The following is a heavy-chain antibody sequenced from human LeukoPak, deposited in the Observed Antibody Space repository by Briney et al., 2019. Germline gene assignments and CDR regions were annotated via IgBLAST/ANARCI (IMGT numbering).Heavy chain of an antibody. CDR2: IKQDGSDK. CDR1: GFTFRSYW. V-gene: IGHV3-7*01. Sequence: GGSLRVSCAASGFTFRSYWMSWVRQAPGNGLEWVANIKQDGSDKYYVDSVKGRFTISRDNAKNSLYLQMNSLRAEDTAVYYCARPSYGMDVWGQGTTVTVS. CDR3: ARPSYGMDV. J-gene: IGHJ6*02.